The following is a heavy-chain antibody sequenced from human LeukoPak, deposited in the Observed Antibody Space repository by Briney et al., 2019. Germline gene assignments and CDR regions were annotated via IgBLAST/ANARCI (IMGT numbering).Heavy chain of an antibody. J-gene: IGHJ4*02. V-gene: IGHV3-30-3*01. Sequence: GGSLRLSCAASGFTFSSYAMHWVRQAPGKGLEWVAVISYDGSNKYYADSVKGRFTISRDNSKNTLYLQMNSLRAEDTAVYYCARDVYSGSYSFDYWGQGTLVTVSS. D-gene: IGHD1-26*01. CDR2: ISYDGSNK. CDR1: GFTFSSYA. CDR3: ARDVYSGSYSFDY.